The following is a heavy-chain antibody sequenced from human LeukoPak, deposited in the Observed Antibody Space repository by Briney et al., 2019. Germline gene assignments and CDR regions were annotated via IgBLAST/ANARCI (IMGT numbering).Heavy chain of an antibody. CDR1: GFTFSSYW. D-gene: IGHD2-21*02. V-gene: IGHV3-7*01. Sequence: GGSLRLSCAASGFTFSSYWMSWVRQAPGKGLEWVANIKQDGSEKYYVDSMKGRFTISRDNAKNSLYLQMNSLRAEDTAVYYCASADCGGDCLHAFDIWGQGTMVTVSS. CDR3: ASADCGGDCLHAFDI. J-gene: IGHJ3*02. CDR2: IKQDGSEK.